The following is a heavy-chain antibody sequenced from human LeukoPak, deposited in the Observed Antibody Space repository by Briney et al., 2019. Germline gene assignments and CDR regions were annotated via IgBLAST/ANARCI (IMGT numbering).Heavy chain of an antibody. D-gene: IGHD3-10*01. V-gene: IGHV3-20*04. CDR1: GFTFEDNG. Sequence: TGGSLRLSCAASGFTFEDNGMSWVRQAPGKGLEWVSGLNWNGGSTGYADSVKGRFTISRDNARNSLYLQTNSLRTEDTALYYCATHSYYYGSGSYPHYLDYWGQGTLVTVSS. J-gene: IGHJ4*02. CDR3: ATHSYYYGSGSYPHYLDY. CDR2: LNWNGGST.